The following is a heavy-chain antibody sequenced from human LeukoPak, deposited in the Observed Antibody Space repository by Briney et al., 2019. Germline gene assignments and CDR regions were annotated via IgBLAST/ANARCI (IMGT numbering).Heavy chain of an antibody. D-gene: IGHD6-13*01. Sequence: GESLKISCKGSGYSFTNYWIGWVRQMPGKGLQWMGIIYPADSDTRYSPSFQGQVTISADKSISTAYLQWSSLKASDTAMYYCARPRAYASTWYGRDNAFDIWGPGIMVTVSS. V-gene: IGHV5-51*01. CDR1: GYSFTNYW. J-gene: IGHJ3*02. CDR3: ARPRAYASTWYGRDNAFDI. CDR2: IYPADSDT.